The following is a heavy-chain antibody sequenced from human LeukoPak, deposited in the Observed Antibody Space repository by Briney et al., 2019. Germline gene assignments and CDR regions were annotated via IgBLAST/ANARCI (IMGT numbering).Heavy chain of an antibody. J-gene: IGHJ5*02. CDR1: GFTFSSYS. Sequence: PGGSLRLSCAASGFTFSSYSMNWVRQAPGKGLEWVAVISYDGSNKYYADSVKGRFTISRDNSKNTLYLQMNSLRAEDTAVYYCARTWTEYSSSDWFDPWGQGTLVTVSS. D-gene: IGHD6-6*01. CDR2: ISYDGSNK. CDR3: ARTWTEYSSSDWFDP. V-gene: IGHV3-30*03.